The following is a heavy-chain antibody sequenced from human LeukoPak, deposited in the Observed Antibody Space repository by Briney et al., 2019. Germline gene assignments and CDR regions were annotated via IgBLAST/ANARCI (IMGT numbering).Heavy chain of an antibody. D-gene: IGHD3-22*01. CDR1: GGSVSSGSYY. CDR3: ASLSKYYYESRGFFDY. Sequence: SETLSLTCTVSGGSVSSGSYYWSWIRQPPGKGLEWIGYIYYSGSTNYNPSLKSRVTISVDTSKNQFSLKMSSVTAADTAVYYCASLSKYYYESRGFFDYWGQGTLVTVSS. CDR2: IYYSGST. V-gene: IGHV4-61*01. J-gene: IGHJ4*02.